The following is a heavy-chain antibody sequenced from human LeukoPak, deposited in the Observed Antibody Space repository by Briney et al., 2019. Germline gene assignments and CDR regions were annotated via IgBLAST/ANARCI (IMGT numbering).Heavy chain of an antibody. Sequence: SVKVSCKASGGTFSSYAISWVRQAPGQGLEWMGGIIPIFGTANYAQKFQGRVTITADESTSTAYMELSSLRSEDTAVYYCASPIIMVRGLIIDLGYWGQGTPVTVSS. J-gene: IGHJ4*02. CDR2: IIPIFGTA. CDR3: ASPIIMVRGLIIDLGY. CDR1: GGTFSSYA. V-gene: IGHV1-69*13. D-gene: IGHD3-10*01.